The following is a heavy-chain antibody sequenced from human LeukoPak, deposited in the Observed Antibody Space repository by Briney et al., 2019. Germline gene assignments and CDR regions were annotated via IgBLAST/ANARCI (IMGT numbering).Heavy chain of an antibody. CDR1: GFTFSAYW. J-gene: IGHJ4*02. Sequence: GGSLRLSCAASGFTFSAYWMNWVRQAPGKGLEWVSAISGSGGSTYYADSVKGRFTISRDNSKNTLYLQMNSLRAEDTAVYYCAKDSLVTEALYFDYWGQGTLVTVSS. V-gene: IGHV3-23*01. D-gene: IGHD4-23*01. CDR3: AKDSLVTEALYFDY. CDR2: ISGSGGST.